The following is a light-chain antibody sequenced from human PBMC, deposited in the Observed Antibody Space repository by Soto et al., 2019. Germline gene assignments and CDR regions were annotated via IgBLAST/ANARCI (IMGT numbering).Light chain of an antibody. V-gene: IGKV1-5*03. Sequence: DIQMTQSPSTLSASVGDRVTITCRASQSISSWLAWYQQKPGKAPKLLIYKASSLESGVPSRFSGSGSGTEFTLTISSLQPDDFATYYCQQYNSYSRKLGQGTKVDSK. CDR2: KAS. CDR1: QSISSW. J-gene: IGKJ1*01. CDR3: QQYNSYSRK.